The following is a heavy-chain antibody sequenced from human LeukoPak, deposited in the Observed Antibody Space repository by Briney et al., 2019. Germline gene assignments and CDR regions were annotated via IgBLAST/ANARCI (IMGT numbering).Heavy chain of an antibody. Sequence: GGSLRLSCAASGFTFSSYAMHWVRQAPGKGLEWVAVISYDGSNKYYADSVKGRFTISRDNSKNTLYLQMNSLRAEDTAVYYCARDPPYCGSTSCYDPHLGYGMDVWGQGTTVTVSS. J-gene: IGHJ6*02. CDR2: ISYDGSNK. CDR3: ARDPPYCGSTSCYDPHLGYGMDV. V-gene: IGHV3-30-3*01. CDR1: GFTFSSYA. D-gene: IGHD2-2*01.